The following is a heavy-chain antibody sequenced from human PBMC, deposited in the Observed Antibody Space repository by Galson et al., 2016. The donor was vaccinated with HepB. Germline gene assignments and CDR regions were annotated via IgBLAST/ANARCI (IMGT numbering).Heavy chain of an antibody. CDR3: ARDRSSGSGSFGY. D-gene: IGHD3-10*01. CDR2: IYHSGST. Sequence: TLSLTCTVSGGSISSGGYSWSWIRQHPGKGLEWIGYIYHSGSTYYNPSLKSRVTISVDTSKNQFSLKLSSVTAADTAVYFCARDRSSGSGSFGYWGQGTTVTVSS. CDR1: GGSISSGGYS. V-gene: IGHV4-31*03. J-gene: IGHJ6*02.